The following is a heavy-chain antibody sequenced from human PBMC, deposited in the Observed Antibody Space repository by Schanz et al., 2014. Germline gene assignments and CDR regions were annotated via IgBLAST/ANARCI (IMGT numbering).Heavy chain of an antibody. D-gene: IGHD2-2*02. Sequence: VQLLESGGGVVQPGGSLRLSCAASGFSFSTYAMHWVRQAPGKGLEWVGRIKSNTDGGTTDYATPVKGRFTISRDDSKNTLYLQMNSLKSEDTAVYYCTSMATIPRNWFDPWGQGTLVTVSS. CDR1: GFSFSTYA. CDR2: IKSNTDGGTT. CDR3: TSMATIPRNWFDP. V-gene: IGHV3-15*01. J-gene: IGHJ5*02.